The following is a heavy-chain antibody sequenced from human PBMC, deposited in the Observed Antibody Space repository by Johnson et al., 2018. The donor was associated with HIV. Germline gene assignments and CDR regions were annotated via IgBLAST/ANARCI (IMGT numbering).Heavy chain of an antibody. J-gene: IGHJ3*02. CDR1: GFTFSNAW. D-gene: IGHD6-19*01. CDR3: AREPGLVAAFDI. CDR2: IKSKTDGGTT. V-gene: IGHV3-15*01. Sequence: VQLVESGGGLVQPGGSLRLSCAASGFTFSNAWMHWVRQAPGKGLEWVGRIKSKTDGGTTDYAAPVKGRFTISRDNSKNTLYLQMNSLRAEDTAVYYCAREPGLVAAFDIWGQGTMVTVSS.